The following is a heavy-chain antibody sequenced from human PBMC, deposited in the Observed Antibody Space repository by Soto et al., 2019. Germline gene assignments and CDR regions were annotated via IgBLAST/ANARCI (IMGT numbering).Heavy chain of an antibody. CDR2: IYPGDSDT. J-gene: IGHJ3*02. D-gene: IGHD3-22*01. V-gene: IGHV5-51*01. CDR3: ARQDDSSGYRDPLDAFDI. Sequence: PGESLKISCNGSGYSFTSYWIGWVGQMPWKGLEWMGIIYPGDSDTRYSPSFQGQVTISADKSISTAYLQWSSLKASDTAMYYCARQDDSSGYRDPLDAFDIWGQGTMVTVSS. CDR1: GYSFTSYW.